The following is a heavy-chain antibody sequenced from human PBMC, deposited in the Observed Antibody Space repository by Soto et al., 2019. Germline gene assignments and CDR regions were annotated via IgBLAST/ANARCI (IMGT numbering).Heavy chain of an antibody. J-gene: IGHJ4*02. D-gene: IGHD2-8*01. CDR3: ANNRKPDARWPFEH. CDR1: GFTFSTYT. CDR2: IIQRGET. V-gene: IGHV3-23*01. Sequence: EVLLLESGGGLVQSGGSLRLTCAASGFTFSTYTMSWVRQAPGEGLEWVSGIIQRGETFYADSVKGRFTMSIHNSNNISLLQLLVLRADGTALYYWANNRKPDARWPFEHWGQGHQVALS.